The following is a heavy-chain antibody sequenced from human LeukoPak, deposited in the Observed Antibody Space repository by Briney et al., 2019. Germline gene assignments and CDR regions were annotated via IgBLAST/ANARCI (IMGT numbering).Heavy chain of an antibody. CDR2: IYYSGST. Sequence: SETLSLTCTASGGSISSYYWSWIRQPPGKGLEWIGYIYYSGSTNYNTSLKSRVTISVDTSKNQFSLKLSSVTAADTAVYYCARLLGYNSKTPYYFDYWGQGTLVTVSS. J-gene: IGHJ4*02. CDR1: GGSISSYY. CDR3: ARLLGYNSKTPYYFDY. D-gene: IGHD5-24*01. V-gene: IGHV4-59*01.